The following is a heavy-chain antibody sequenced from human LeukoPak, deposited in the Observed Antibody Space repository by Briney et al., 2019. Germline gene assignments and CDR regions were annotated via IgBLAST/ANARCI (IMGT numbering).Heavy chain of an antibody. CDR3: ALGWYAIDY. CDR1: GGSISSYY. J-gene: IGHJ4*02. CDR2: IYYSGST. V-gene: IGHV4-59*08. Sequence: ETLSLTRTVSGGSISSYYWSWIRQPPGKGLEWIGYIYYSGSTNYNPSLKSRVTISVDTSKNQFSLKLSSVTAADTAVYYCALGWYAIDYWGQGTLVTVSS. D-gene: IGHD6-19*01.